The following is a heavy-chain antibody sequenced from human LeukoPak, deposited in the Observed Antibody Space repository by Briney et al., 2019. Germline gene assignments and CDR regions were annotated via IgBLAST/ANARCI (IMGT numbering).Heavy chain of an antibody. D-gene: IGHD3-3*01. CDR1: GGSVSSGSYY. J-gene: IGHJ3*02. CDR2: IYYSGST. CDR3: ARVASGYDVFDI. V-gene: IGHV4-61*01. Sequence: SETLSLTCTVSGGSVSSGSYYWSWIRQPPGKGLEWIGYIYYSGSTNYNPSLKSRVAISVDTSKNQFSLKLSSVTAADTVVFYCARVASGYDVFDIWGQGTMVTVSS.